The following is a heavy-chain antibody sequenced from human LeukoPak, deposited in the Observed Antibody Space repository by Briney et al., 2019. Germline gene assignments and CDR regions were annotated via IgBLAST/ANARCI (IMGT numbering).Heavy chain of an antibody. CDR3: ARVGDYLYDY. D-gene: IGHD4-17*01. CDR2: INHSGST. V-gene: IGHV4-34*01. Sequence: PSETLSLTCAVYGGSFSGYYWSWIRQPPGKGLEWIGEINHSGSTNYNPSLKSRVTISVDTSKNQFSLKLGSVTAADTAVYYCARVGDYLYDYWGQGTLVTVSS. CDR1: GGSFSGYY. J-gene: IGHJ4*02.